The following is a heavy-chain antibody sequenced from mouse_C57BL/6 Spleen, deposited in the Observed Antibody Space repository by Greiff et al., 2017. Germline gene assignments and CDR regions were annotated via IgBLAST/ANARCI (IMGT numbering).Heavy chain of an antibody. J-gene: IGHJ2*01. V-gene: IGHV5-4*01. Sequence: EVMLVESGGGLVKPGGSLKLSCAASGFTFSSYARSGVRQTPEKRLEWAATIRVGGSFTYYPDNVKGRFTISRDNAKNNLYLQMSHLKSEDTAMYYCAREGFPYCFDYWGQGTTLTVSS. CDR2: IRVGGSFT. CDR3: AREGFPYCFDY. CDR1: GFTFSSYA.